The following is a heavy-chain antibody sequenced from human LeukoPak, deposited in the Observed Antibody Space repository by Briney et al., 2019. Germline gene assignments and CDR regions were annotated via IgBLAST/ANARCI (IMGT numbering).Heavy chain of an antibody. V-gene: IGHV3-20*04. D-gene: IGHD6-19*01. J-gene: IGHJ4*02. CDR1: GFTFDDYG. CDR3: ARVRSSGWYVGNPFDY. Sequence: PGGSLRLSCAASGFTFDDYGMSWVRHAPGKGLEWVSGINWNGGSTGYADHVKGRFTISRDNAKDSLYLQMNSLRAEDTALYYCARVRSSGWYVGNPFDYWGQGTRVTVSS. CDR2: INWNGGST.